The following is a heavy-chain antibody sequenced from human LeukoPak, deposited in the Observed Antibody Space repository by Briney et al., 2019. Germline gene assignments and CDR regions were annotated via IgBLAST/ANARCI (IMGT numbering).Heavy chain of an antibody. CDR3: AKGLIVVVLPITSRPFDF. CDR2: LSGSGDSA. D-gene: IGHD2-2*01. Sequence: GGSLRLSCAASGFTFGSYAMSWVRQAPGMGLEWVSTLSGSGDSAYYADSVKARFTISRDNSRNTLYLQVNSLRAEDTAVYYCAKGLIVVVLPITSRPFDFWGQGTLVTVSS. CDR1: GFTFGSYA. J-gene: IGHJ4*02. V-gene: IGHV3-23*01.